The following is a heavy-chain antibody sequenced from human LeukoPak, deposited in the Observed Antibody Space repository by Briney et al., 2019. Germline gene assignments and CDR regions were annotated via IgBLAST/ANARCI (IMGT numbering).Heavy chain of an antibody. CDR1: GFIFSDYA. CDR3: ARDGHYGSGAMGYFDI. D-gene: IGHD3-10*01. Sequence: GGSLRLSCAASGFIFSDYAIAWVRQAPGKGLEWVAVISGNGSNKYYGQSVKGRFTSSRDNPENTLYLQMNSVRPDDTAIYYCARDGHYGSGAMGYFDIWGQGALVTVSS. V-gene: IGHV3-30*04. CDR2: ISGNGSNK. J-gene: IGHJ4*02.